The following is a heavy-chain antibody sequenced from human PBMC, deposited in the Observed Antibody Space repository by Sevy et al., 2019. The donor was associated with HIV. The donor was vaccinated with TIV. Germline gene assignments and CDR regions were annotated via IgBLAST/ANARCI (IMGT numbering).Heavy chain of an antibody. CDR1: GFTFSAHA. D-gene: IGHD6-19*01. Sequence: GGSLRLSCAASGFTFSAHAMHLVRQAPGKGLEWVAVISYDGTSQYYADSVRGRFTISRDISRNTLYLQMNSLGAEDTAVYYCARDAGYSVGWYPSNSWGHGTLVTVSS. J-gene: IGHJ5*01. CDR2: ISYDGTSQ. CDR3: ARDAGYSVGWYPSNS. V-gene: IGHV3-30-3*01.